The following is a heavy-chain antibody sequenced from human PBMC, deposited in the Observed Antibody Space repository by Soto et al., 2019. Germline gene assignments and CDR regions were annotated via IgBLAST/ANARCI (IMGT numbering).Heavy chain of an antibody. J-gene: IGHJ4*02. CDR1: GDTFSFYT. CDR2: VNPIVSMS. D-gene: IGHD3-10*01. V-gene: IGHV1-69*02. Sequence: QVQLVQSGAEVKKPGSSVKVSCKASGDTFSFYTINWVRQAPGLGLEWMGRVNPIVSMSNYAQKFQGRVTITADKSTNTAYMQLRSLRSEDTAIYYCAANYGSGYRAFDYWGQGALVTVSS. CDR3: AANYGSGYRAFDY.